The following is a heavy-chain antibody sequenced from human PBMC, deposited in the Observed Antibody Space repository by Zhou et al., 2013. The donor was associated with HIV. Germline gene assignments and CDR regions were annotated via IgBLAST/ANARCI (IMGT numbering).Heavy chain of an antibody. J-gene: IGHJ4*02. CDR1: GYTFTSYY. CDR3: VRIACSGGSCYSDY. Sequence: QVQLVQSGAEVQKPGASVKVSCKASGYTFTSYYLHWVRQAPGQGLEWMGIINPFGGSTSYAQKFQGRVTMTRDTSTSTVYMELSSLTSEDTATYYCVRIACSGGSCYSDYWGQGTLVTVSS. V-gene: IGHV1-46*01. D-gene: IGHD2-15*01. CDR2: INPFGGST.